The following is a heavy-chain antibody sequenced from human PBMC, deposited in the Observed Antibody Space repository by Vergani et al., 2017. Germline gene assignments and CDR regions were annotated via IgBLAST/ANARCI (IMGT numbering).Heavy chain of an antibody. D-gene: IGHD3-22*01. CDR3: AREGFYDSSGYGYFDY. J-gene: IGHJ4*02. Sequence: EVQLVESGGGLVQPGGSLRLSCAASGFTFSSYAMSWVRQAPGKGLEWVSAISGSGGSTYYADSVKGRFTISRDNSKNTLYLQMNSLRAEDTAVYYCAREGFYDSSGYGYFDYWGQGTLVTVSS. CDR2: ISGSGGST. CDR1: GFTFSSYA. V-gene: IGHV3-23*04.